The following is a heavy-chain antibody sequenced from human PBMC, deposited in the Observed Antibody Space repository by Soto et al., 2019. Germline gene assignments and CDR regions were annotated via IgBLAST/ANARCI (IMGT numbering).Heavy chain of an antibody. CDR2: ISWNSGSI. J-gene: IGHJ5*02. Sequence: GGSLRLSCAASGFTFDNSAMHWVRQVPGKGLEWVSGISWNSGSIGYADSVKGRFTISRDNARNSLYLQMNSLRVEDTALYYCAKGGCASTSCYSRDVLRNWFDPWGQGTLVTVSS. V-gene: IGHV3-9*01. CDR1: GFTFDNSA. CDR3: AKGGCASTSCYSRDVLRNWFDP. D-gene: IGHD2-2*01.